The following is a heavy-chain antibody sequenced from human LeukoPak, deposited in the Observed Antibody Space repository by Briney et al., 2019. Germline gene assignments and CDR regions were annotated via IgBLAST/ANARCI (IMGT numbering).Heavy chain of an antibody. D-gene: IGHD4-11*01. CDR3: ATYSTRNAREFQS. V-gene: IGHV3-7*01. CDR1: GFIFSNCW. Sequence: GGSLRLSCETSGFIFSNCWMTWVRQAPGKGLEWVANIKTDASEKYYADSVKGRFTISRDNAKMSLYLQMNSLRVEDTAVYYCATYSTRNAREFQSWGQGTLVAVSS. J-gene: IGHJ1*01. CDR2: IKTDASEK.